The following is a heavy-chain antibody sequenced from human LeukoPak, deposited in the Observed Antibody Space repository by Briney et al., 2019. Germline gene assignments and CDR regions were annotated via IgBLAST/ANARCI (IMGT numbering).Heavy chain of an antibody. D-gene: IGHD6-19*01. CDR3: ARGSPSSGWSLPGS. Sequence: GGSLRLSCAASGFTFSSYAMSWVRQAPGKGLVWVSRINSDGSSTSYADSVKGRFTISRDNAKNTLYLQMNSLRAEDTAVYYCARGSPSSGWSLPGSWGQGTLVTVSS. CDR2: INSDGSST. V-gene: IGHV3-74*01. CDR1: GFTFSSYA. J-gene: IGHJ4*02.